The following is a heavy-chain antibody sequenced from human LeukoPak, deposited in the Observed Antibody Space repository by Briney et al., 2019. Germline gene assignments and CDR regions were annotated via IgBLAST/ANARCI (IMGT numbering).Heavy chain of an antibody. V-gene: IGHV4-30-4*08. CDR1: GGSISSGDYY. D-gene: IGHD3-9*01. CDR2: IYYSGST. CDR3: ARDQNYDTTEGFDP. Sequence: TLSLTCTVSGGSISSGDYYWSWIRQPPGKGLEWIGYIYYSGSTYYNPSLKSRVTISVDTSKNQFSLKLSSVTAADTAVYYCARDQNYDTTEGFDPWGQGTLVTVSS. J-gene: IGHJ5*02.